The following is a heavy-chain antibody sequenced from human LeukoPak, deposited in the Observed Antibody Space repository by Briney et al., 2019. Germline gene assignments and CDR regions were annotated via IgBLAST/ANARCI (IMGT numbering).Heavy chain of an antibody. Sequence: GGSLRLSCAASGFTFSNAWMSWVRQAPGKGLEWVGRIKSKTDGGTTDYAAPVKGRFTISRDDSKNTLYLQMNSLKTEDTAVYYCTTELRCSSTSCSDYWGQGTLVTVSS. V-gene: IGHV3-15*01. D-gene: IGHD2-2*01. CDR3: TTELRCSSTSCSDY. J-gene: IGHJ4*02. CDR2: IKSKTDGGTT. CDR1: GFTFSNAW.